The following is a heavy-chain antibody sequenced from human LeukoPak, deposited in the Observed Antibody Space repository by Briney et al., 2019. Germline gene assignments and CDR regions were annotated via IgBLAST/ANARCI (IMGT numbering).Heavy chain of an antibody. Sequence: HGGSLILSCAASGFTFSSYSMNWVRQAPGKGREWVSSISSSSSYIYYADSVKGRFTISRDNAKNSLYLQMNSLRAEDTAVYYCARGPLAVAGAFDIWGQGTMVTVSS. D-gene: IGHD6-19*01. V-gene: IGHV3-21*01. J-gene: IGHJ3*02. CDR2: ISSSSSYI. CDR1: GFTFSSYS. CDR3: ARGPLAVAGAFDI.